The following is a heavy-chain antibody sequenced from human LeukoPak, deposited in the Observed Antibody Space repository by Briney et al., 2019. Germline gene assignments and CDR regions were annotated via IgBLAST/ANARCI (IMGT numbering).Heavy chain of an antibody. Sequence: PSETLSLTCTVSGGSISGYYWSWIRQPPGKGLEWIGEINHSGSTNYNPSLKSRVTISVDTSKNQFSLKLSSVTAADTAVYYCARGKGTRIAAAGSRNYYYYMDVWGKGTTVTVSS. V-gene: IGHV4-34*01. CDR2: INHSGST. CDR1: GGSISGYY. D-gene: IGHD6-13*01. J-gene: IGHJ6*03. CDR3: ARGKGTRIAAAGSRNYYYYMDV.